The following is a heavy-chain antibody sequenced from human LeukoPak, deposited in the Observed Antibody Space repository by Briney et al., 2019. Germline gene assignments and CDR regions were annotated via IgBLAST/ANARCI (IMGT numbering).Heavy chain of an antibody. CDR1: GFTFSSYA. Sequence: PGGSLRLSCAASGFTFSSYAMNWVRRAPGKGLEWVSGISGSGGSTYYADSVKGRFTISRDNSKNTLYLQMNSLRAEDTAVYYCAKRIGSRYGDFDYWGQGTLVTVSS. CDR3: AKRIGSRYGDFDY. CDR2: ISGSGGST. D-gene: IGHD4-17*01. J-gene: IGHJ4*02. V-gene: IGHV3-23*01.